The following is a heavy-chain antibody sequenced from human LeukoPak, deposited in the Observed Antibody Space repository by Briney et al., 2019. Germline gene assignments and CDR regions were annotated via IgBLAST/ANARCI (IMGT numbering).Heavy chain of an antibody. CDR3: AKWPEGAMDYFDY. Sequence: PGGSLRLSCAASGFSFSGYAMTWARQAPVKGLEWVSAISGDGTRTYYADSVKGRFTISRDNSKNTLYLEMSSLRVEDTAIYYCAKWPEGAMDYFDYWGQGTLVTVSS. CDR1: GFSFSGYA. CDR2: ISGDGTRT. J-gene: IGHJ4*02. D-gene: IGHD3-16*01. V-gene: IGHV3-23*01.